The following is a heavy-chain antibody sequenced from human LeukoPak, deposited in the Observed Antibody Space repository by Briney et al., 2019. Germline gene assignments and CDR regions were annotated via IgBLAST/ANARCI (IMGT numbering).Heavy chain of an antibody. CDR2: ICGSGGST. Sequence: GGSLTLSCAASGFTFSSYAMSWVRQAPGKGLEWVSAICGSGGSTYYADSVKDRFTISRDNSKNTLYLQMNSLRAEDTAVYYCAKLAPERSVRYFDWLYYFDYWGQGTLVTVSS. CDR1: GFTFSSYA. D-gene: IGHD3-9*01. V-gene: IGHV3-23*01. J-gene: IGHJ4*02. CDR3: AKLAPERSVRYFDWLYYFDY.